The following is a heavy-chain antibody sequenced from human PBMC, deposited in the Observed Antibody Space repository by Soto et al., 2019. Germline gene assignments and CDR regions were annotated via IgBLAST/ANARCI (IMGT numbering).Heavy chain of an antibody. CDR1: GFTFSSYA. Sequence: GGSLRLSCAASGFTFSSYAMSWVRQAPGKGLEWVSAIKSKTDGGTTDYAAPVKGRFTISRDDSKNTLYLQMNSLKTEDTAVYYCTTSPQPIFGVVINYYYYGMDVWGQGTTVTVSS. V-gene: IGHV3-15*01. J-gene: IGHJ6*02. CDR3: TTSPQPIFGVVINYYYYGMDV. D-gene: IGHD3-3*01. CDR2: IKSKTDGGTT.